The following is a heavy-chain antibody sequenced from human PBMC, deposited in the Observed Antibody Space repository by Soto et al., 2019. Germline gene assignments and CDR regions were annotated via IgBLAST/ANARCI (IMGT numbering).Heavy chain of an antibody. J-gene: IGHJ6*02. V-gene: IGHV3-13*01. CDR3: ARDSSLRRDGYNYRYGMDV. CDR1: GFTFSSYD. Sequence: GGSLRLSCAASGFTFSSYDMHWVRQATGKGLEWVSAIGTAGDTYYPGSVKGRFTISRENAKNSLYLQMNSLRAGDTAVYYCARDSSLRRDGYNYRYGMDVWGQGTTVTVSS. CDR2: IGTAGDT. D-gene: IGHD5-12*01.